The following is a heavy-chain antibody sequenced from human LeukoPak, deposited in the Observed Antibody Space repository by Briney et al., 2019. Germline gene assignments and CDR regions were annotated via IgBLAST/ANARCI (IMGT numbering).Heavy chain of an antibody. CDR3: ANDLRQLVPAAIDY. D-gene: IGHD2-2*01. V-gene: IGHV3-30*18. J-gene: IGHJ4*02. CDR1: GFTFSSYG. Sequence: GRSLRLSCAASGFTFSSYGMHWVRQAPGKGLEWVAVISYDGSNKSYAASVKGRFTLSRDNSKHPLYLQTNSLRAQDTAVYYCANDLRQLVPAAIDYWGQGTLVTVSS. CDR2: ISYDGSNK.